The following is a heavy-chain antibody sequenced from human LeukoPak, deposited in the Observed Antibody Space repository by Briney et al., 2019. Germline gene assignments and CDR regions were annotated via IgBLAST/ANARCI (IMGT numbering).Heavy chain of an antibody. CDR1: GGSISSRSDY. D-gene: IGHD4-23*01. CDR3: SRSHDYGGLYFYYCMDV. Sequence: SETLSLTCTVSGGSISSRSDYWGWIRQTPGKGLEWIGNLDSSGSTYYNPSLKSRVTISVGTSKNQFSLNLRSVTAADTAIYFCSRSHDYGGLYFYYCMDVWGKGTTVTVSS. V-gene: IGHV4-39*01. CDR2: LDSSGST. J-gene: IGHJ6*03.